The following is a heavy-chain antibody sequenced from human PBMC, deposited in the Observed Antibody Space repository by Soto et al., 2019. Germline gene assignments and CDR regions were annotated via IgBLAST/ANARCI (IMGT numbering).Heavy chain of an antibody. V-gene: IGHV4-31*03. Sequence: QVQLQESGPGLVKPSQTLSLTCTVSGGSISSGGYYWSWIRQHPGKGLEWIGYIYYSGSTYYNPSLKSRVTISVDTSKHQVSLKLSSVTAADTAVYYCARAHIAAAGGGLNWFDPWGQGTLVTVSS. CDR2: IYYSGST. CDR1: GGSISSGGYY. CDR3: ARAHIAAAGGGLNWFDP. D-gene: IGHD6-13*01. J-gene: IGHJ5*02.